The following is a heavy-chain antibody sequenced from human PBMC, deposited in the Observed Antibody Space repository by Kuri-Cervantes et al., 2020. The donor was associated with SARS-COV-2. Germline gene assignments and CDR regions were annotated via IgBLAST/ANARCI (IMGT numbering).Heavy chain of an antibody. V-gene: IGHV1-2*04. CDR2: INPNSGGT. J-gene: IGHJ6*02. D-gene: IGHD3-10*01. CDR3: ARGMVRGVIQYYYYGMDV. CDR1: GYTFSGGYY. Sequence: ASVKVSCKASGYTFSGGYYMYWVRQAPGQGLEWMGWINPNSGGTNYAQKFQGWVTMTRDTSISTAYMELSWLRSDDTAVYYCARGMVRGVIQYYYYGMDVWGQGTTVTVSS.